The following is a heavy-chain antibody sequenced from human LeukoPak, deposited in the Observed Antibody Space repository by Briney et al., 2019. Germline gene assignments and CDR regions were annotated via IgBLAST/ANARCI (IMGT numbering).Heavy chain of an antibody. D-gene: IGHD4-17*01. Sequence: PSETLSLTCAVSGDSFSSHYWTWIRQPPGKGLEWIGYISYIGSTNYNPSLKSRVTISIDTSKSQFSLKLSSVTAADTAVYYCARDLVTVTKGFDIWGQGTVVSVSS. V-gene: IGHV4-59*11. CDR1: GDSFSSHY. CDR2: ISYIGST. CDR3: ARDLVTVTKGFDI. J-gene: IGHJ3*02.